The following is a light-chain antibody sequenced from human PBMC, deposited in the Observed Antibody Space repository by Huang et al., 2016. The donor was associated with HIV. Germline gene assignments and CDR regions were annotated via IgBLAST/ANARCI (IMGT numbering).Light chain of an antibody. J-gene: IGKJ4*01. CDR2: WAS. CDR1: QTISYNKNY. CDR3: QQYYSKPLT. V-gene: IGKV4-1*01. Sequence: DIVMTQSPDSLAVSLGERATINCKSSQTISYNKNYLAWYQQKPGQSPKLLSYWASTRESGVPDRFSGSGSGTDFTLTISSLQAEDVAVYYCQQYYSKPLTFGGGTKVEIK.